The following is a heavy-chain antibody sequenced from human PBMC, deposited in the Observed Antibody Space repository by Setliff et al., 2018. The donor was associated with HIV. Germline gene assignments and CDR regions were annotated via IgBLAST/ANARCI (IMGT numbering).Heavy chain of an antibody. CDR2: INTDGSSI. J-gene: IGHJ3*02. CDR3: ASSNVVVVTASVSEAFDI. CDR1: GFTFSNYW. V-gene: IGHV3-74*01. Sequence: TGGSLRLSCVASGFTFSNYWMHWVRQAPGKGLVWVSRINTDGSSISHADSVKGRFTISRDNAKNTLFLQMNSLRAEDTAVYYCASSNVVVVTASVSEAFDIWGQGTMVTVSS. D-gene: IGHD2-21*02.